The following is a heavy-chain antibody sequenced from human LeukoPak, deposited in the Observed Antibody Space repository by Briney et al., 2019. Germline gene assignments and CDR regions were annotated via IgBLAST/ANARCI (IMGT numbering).Heavy chain of an antibody. CDR1: GFTFSTYW. CDR3: ARGVRTSDYFDY. Sequence: PGGSLRLSCAASGFTFSTYWMSWVRQGPGKGLEWVANMKEDGSEKYYVDSVKGRFTISRDNAKNSLYLQMNSLRAEDTAVYYCARGVRTSDYFDYWGQGTLVTVSS. CDR2: MKEDGSEK. J-gene: IGHJ4*02. V-gene: IGHV3-7*04. D-gene: IGHD1-1*01.